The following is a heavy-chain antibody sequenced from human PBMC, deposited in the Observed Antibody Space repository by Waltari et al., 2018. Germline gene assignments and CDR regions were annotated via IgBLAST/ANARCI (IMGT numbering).Heavy chain of an antibody. CDR3: AKFELIRGGEDY. D-gene: IGHD3-10*01. J-gene: IGHJ4*02. Sequence: EVQLLESGGGLVQPGGSLRLSCAASGFTFSSYAMSWVRQAPGKGLEWVSAISGSGCSTYHADSGKGRFTISRDNSKNTLYLQMNSLRAEDTAVYYCAKFELIRGGEDYWGQGTLVTVSS. V-gene: IGHV3-23*01. CDR1: GFTFSSYA. CDR2: ISGSGCST.